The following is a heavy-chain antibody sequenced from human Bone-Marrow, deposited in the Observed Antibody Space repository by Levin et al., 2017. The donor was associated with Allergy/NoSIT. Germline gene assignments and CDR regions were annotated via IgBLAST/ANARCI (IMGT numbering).Heavy chain of an antibody. CDR3: ARVDRAFGDY. CDR2: ISPGDSES. J-gene: IGHJ4*02. CDR1: GYSFTSYW. V-gene: IGHV5-51*01. D-gene: IGHD3-3*01. Sequence: GESLKISCKGSGYSFTSYWIGWVRQMPGKGLEWMGVISPGDSESSYSPSFQGRVTISADNSISTAYLQWSSLEASDTAMYYCARVDRAFGDYWGQGTLVTVSS.